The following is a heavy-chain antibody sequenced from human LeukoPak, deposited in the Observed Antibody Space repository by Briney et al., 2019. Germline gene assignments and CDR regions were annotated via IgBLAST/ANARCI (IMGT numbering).Heavy chain of an antibody. D-gene: IGHD3-10*01. Sequence: ASVKVSCKASGYTFTGYYMHWVRQAPGQGLEWMGWINPNSGGTNYAQKFQGRVTMTRDTSISTAYMELSRLRSDDTAVYYCARDLSYGSGSSPGYWGQGTLVTVSS. CDR2: INPNSGGT. J-gene: IGHJ4*02. CDR3: ARDLSYGSGSSPGY. V-gene: IGHV1-2*02. CDR1: GYTFTGYY.